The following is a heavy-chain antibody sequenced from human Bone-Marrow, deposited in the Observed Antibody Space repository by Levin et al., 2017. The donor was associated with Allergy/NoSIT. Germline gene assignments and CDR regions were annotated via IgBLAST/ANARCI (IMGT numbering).Heavy chain of an antibody. Sequence: SETLSLTCTVSGGSISSGGYYWSWIRQHPGKGLEWIGYIYYSGSTYYNPSLKSRVTISVDTSKNQFSLKLSSVTAADTAVYYCARGYGDYEPAFDIWGQGTMVTVSS. J-gene: IGHJ3*02. CDR2: IYYSGST. CDR3: ARGYGDYEPAFDI. CDR1: GGSISSGGYY. D-gene: IGHD4-17*01. V-gene: IGHV4-31*03.